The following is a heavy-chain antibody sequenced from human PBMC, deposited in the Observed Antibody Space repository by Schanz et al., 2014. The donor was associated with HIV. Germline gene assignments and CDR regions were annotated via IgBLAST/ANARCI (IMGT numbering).Heavy chain of an antibody. V-gene: IGHV3-23*01. CDR3: AKDNGWPLASYYGMDV. CDR2: IRDSDGIA. Sequence: EVQLLESGGGLVHPGGSLRLSCAASGLTFSGSVMYWVRQAPGKGLEWISAIRDSDGIATYADSVKGRFTISRDNAKNSLYLQMNSLRAEDTALYYCAKDNGWPLASYYGMDVWGQGTTVTVSS. CDR1: GLTFSGSV. D-gene: IGHD6-19*01. J-gene: IGHJ6*02.